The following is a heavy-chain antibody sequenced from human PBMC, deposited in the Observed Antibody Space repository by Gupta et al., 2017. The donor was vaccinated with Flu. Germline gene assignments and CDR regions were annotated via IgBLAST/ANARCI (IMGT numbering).Heavy chain of an antibody. Sequence: QVQLQESGPRLVKPSQTLSLTCLVSGASVNSNPYSWSWIRQSAGGGLEWIGRVFNGGSTNYHPSLKSRVSMSVDSASNHFSLILTSVTAADTAVYYCASEQWYRYSGSDRSGLDSWGRGTPVTVSS. V-gene: IGHV4-61*02. CDR3: ASEQWYRYSGSDRSGLDS. D-gene: IGHD1-26*01. J-gene: IGHJ1*01. CDR2: VFNGGST. CDR1: GASVNSNPYS.